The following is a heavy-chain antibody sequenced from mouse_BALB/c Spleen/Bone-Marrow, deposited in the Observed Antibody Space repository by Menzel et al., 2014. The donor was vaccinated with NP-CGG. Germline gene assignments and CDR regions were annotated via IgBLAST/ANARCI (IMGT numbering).Heavy chain of an antibody. CDR2: IWGDGST. CDR3: ARPTMITDYAMDY. V-gene: IGHV2-6-7*01. Sequence: VKLVESGPGLVAPSQSLSITCTVSGFSLTGYGVNWVRQPPGKGLEWLGMIWGDGSTDYNSALKSRLSISKDNSKSQVFLKMNSLQTDDTANYCCARPTMITDYAMDYWGQGTSVTVSS. D-gene: IGHD2-4*01. J-gene: IGHJ4*01. CDR1: GFSLTGYG.